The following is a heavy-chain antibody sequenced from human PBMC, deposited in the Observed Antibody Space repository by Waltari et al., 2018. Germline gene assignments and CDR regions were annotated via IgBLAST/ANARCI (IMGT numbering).Heavy chain of an antibody. V-gene: IGHV4-4*07. J-gene: IGHJ4*02. CDR2: IYTDGST. D-gene: IGHD2-2*01. CDR3: ARTPAGGRFDY. Sequence: QVQLQESGPGLVKPSETRSLTCTVSGGSMNSYYWSWIRQPAGKGLEWIGRIYTDGSTNYNPSLKSRVTMSVDTSKEQFSLKLSSVTAADTAVYYCARTPAGGRFDYWGQGTLVIVSS. CDR1: GGSMNSYY.